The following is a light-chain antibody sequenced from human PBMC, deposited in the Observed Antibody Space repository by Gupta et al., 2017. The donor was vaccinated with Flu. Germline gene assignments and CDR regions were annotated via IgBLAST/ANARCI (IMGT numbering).Light chain of an antibody. CDR2: KVS. J-gene: IGKJ1*01. Sequence: DVVMTQSPLSLPVTLGQPASISCRSSQRLVHSDGNTYLHWFQQRPGQSPRRLIYKVSNRDSGVPDRFSGSGSGTEFTLKIIRVEAEDVGIYYCSHYLQWPWTFGQGTKVEIK. CDR3: SHYLQWPWT. V-gene: IGKV2-30*02. CDR1: QRLVHSDGNTY.